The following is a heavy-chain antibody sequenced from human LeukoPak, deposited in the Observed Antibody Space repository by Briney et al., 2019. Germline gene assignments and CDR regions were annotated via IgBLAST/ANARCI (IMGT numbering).Heavy chain of an antibody. CDR2: IYYSGSP. CDR1: GGSIRGYY. CDR3: ARGASSGWTTGLEFDY. Sequence: SETLSLTCTVPGGSIRGYYWSWIRQPPGKGLEWIGSIYYSGSPNYNPSLKSRVTISVDTSKNQFSLKLSSVTAADTAVYYCARGASSGWTTGLEFDYWGQGTLVTVSS. J-gene: IGHJ4*02. D-gene: IGHD6-19*01. V-gene: IGHV4-59*01.